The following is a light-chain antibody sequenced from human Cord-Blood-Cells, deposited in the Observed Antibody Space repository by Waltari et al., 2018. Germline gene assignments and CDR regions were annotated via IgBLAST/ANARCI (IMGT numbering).Light chain of an antibody. CDR3: SSYTSSSTLRV. CDR1: SSDVGGYNY. V-gene: IGLV2-14*01. CDR2: DVS. J-gene: IGLJ3*02. Sequence: QSALTQPASVSGSPGQSITISCTGTSSDVGGYNYVSWYQQHPGKAPKLMFYDVSKRPSGVSNRFSGAKSGNTASLTISGLQAEDEADYYCSSYTSSSTLRVFGGGTKLTVL.